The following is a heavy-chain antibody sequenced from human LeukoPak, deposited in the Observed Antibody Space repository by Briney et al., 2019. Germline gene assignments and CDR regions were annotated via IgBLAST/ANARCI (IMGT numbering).Heavy chain of an antibody. Sequence: SETLSLTCAVYGGSFSGYYWSWIRQPPGKGLEWIGEINHSGSTNYNPSLKSRVTISVDTSKNQFSLKLSSVTAADTAVYYCARRRDGYNFPGYFDYWGQGTLVTVSS. J-gene: IGHJ4*02. CDR3: ARRRDGYNFPGYFDY. CDR2: INHSGST. V-gene: IGHV4-34*01. D-gene: IGHD5-24*01. CDR1: GGSFSGYY.